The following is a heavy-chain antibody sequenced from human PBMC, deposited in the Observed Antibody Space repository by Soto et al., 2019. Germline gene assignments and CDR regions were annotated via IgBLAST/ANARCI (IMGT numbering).Heavy chain of an antibody. D-gene: IGHD6-13*01. Sequence: QLQLQESGSGLVKPSQTLSLTCAVSGGSISSGGYSWSWIRQPPGKGLEWIGYIYHSGSTYYNPSLKSRVTISVDRSKNQFSLKLSSVTAADTAVYYCASRSSWYEFGFDYWGQGTLVTVSS. CDR2: IYHSGST. CDR3: ASRSSWYEFGFDY. CDR1: GGSISSGGYS. V-gene: IGHV4-30-2*01. J-gene: IGHJ4*02.